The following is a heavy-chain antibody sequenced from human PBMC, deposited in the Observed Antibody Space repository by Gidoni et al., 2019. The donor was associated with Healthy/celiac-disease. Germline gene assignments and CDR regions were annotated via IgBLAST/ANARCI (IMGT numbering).Heavy chain of an antibody. J-gene: IGHJ3*02. CDR2: ISGSGGST. CDR3: AKGHYYDSSGYNYVFDI. V-gene: IGHV3-23*01. D-gene: IGHD3-22*01. Sequence: EVQLLESGGGLVQPGGSLRLSCAASGFTFSSYAMSWVRQAPGKGLEWGSAISGSGGSTYYADSVKGRFTISRDNSKNTLYLQMNSLRAEDTAVYYCAKGHYYDSSGYNYVFDIWGQGTMVTVSS. CDR1: GFTFSSYA.